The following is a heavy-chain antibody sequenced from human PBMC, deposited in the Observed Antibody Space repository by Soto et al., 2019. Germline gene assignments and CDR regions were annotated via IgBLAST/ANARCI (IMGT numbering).Heavy chain of an antibody. V-gene: IGHV3-21*01. CDR1: GFTFSTYR. CDR3: ATTTMTTDYYGLDV. Sequence: GGSLRLSCAASGFTFSTYRMNWVRRAPGKGLEWVSYIGSSTSSIDYADSVKGRFTISRDNAKNSLYLQMNSLRAEDTAVYYCATTTMTTDYYGLDVWGQGTTVTVSS. CDR2: IGSSTSSI. D-gene: IGHD4-17*01. J-gene: IGHJ6*02.